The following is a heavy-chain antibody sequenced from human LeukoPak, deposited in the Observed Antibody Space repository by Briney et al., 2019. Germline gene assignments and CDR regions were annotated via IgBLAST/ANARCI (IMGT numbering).Heavy chain of an antibody. CDR1: GYSFANYW. CDR2: IDPSDSYT. Sequence: KPGESLKISCKGFGYSFANYWISWVRQMPGKGLEWMGRIDPSDSYTNYSPSFQGHVTISADKSISTAYLQWSSLRASDTAMYYCALLLRSGDLADYWGQGTLVIVSS. J-gene: IGHJ4*02. D-gene: IGHD3-22*01. V-gene: IGHV5-10-1*01. CDR3: ALLLRSGDLADY.